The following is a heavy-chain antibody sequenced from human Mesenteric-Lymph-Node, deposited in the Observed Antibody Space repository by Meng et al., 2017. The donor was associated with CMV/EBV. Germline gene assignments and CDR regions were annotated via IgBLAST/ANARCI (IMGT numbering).Heavy chain of an antibody. Sequence: LQWSGPALVTPSETLSRPWLVCCVSVTSGAYHWSWIRQSQGKGLEWIGYIYGTGITIYNPSLKSRVTILLETSKNQFSLKLNSVTTADTAVYYCAKSRSSTPGTVDEWGQGTLVTVSS. J-gene: IGHJ4*02. CDR1: CVSVTSGAYH. V-gene: IGHV4-61*08. CDR3: AKSRSSTPGTVDE. CDR2: IYGTGIT. D-gene: IGHD1/OR15-1a*01.